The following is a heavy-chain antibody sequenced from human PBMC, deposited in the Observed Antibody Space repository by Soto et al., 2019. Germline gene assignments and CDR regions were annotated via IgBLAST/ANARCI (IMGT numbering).Heavy chain of an antibody. J-gene: IGHJ3*02. D-gene: IGHD2-21*01. CDR2: IYSRGNT. CDR1: GGSITSDY. V-gene: IGHV4-59*01. Sequence: QVQLQESGPRLVKPSETLSLTCTVSGGSITSDYWSWIRQSPWKGREWIGYIYSRGNTNYNPSLKRRVTISVDTSKTHFSRNLSCVTAADTAVSYCARGRTRDGETSGHSDCDIWGQGTMVTVSS. CDR3: ARGRTRDGETSGHSDCDI.